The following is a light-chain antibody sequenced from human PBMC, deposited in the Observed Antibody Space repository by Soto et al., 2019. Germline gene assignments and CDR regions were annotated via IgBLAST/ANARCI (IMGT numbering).Light chain of an antibody. CDR1: SSDVGGYNY. V-gene: IGLV2-14*01. J-gene: IGLJ1*01. Sequence: SALPQPASVSGTPGQSITLSCTGTSSDVGGYNYVSWYQLHPGKAPKLILYEVTNRPSGVSDRFSGSKSGNKASLTISGLQAEDKADYYCSSYSSSTALGFGTGTRFAVL. CDR3: SSYSSSTALG. CDR2: EVT.